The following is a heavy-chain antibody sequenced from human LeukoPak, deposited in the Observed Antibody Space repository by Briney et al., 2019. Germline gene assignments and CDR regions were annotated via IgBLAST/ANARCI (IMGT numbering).Heavy chain of an antibody. Sequence: GGSLRLSCAASGFTFSSYWMHWVRQAPGKGLVWVSRINSDGSSTNYADSVKGRFTISRDNAKNTLYLQMNSLRAEDTAVYYCASGYGYTAMAGSDHWGQGTLVTVSS. V-gene: IGHV3-74*01. CDR1: GFTFSSYW. J-gene: IGHJ4*02. D-gene: IGHD5-18*01. CDR2: INSDGSST. CDR3: ASGYGYTAMAGSDH.